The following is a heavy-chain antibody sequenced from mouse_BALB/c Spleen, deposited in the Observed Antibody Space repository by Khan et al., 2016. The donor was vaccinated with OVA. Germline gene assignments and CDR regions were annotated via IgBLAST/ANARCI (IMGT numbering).Heavy chain of an antibody. CDR1: GFTFSSYG. CDR2: ISGDSNTI. CDR3: ATSYFYGYYFDY. Sequence: EVELVESGGGLVQPGGSRKLSCAASGFTFSSYGMHWVRQAPEKGLEWVAYISGDSNTIYYADTVKGRFTISRDNPKNTLFLQMTSLMSEDTARYYCATSYFYGYYFDYWGPGTTLKVSS. D-gene: IGHD1-1*01. J-gene: IGHJ2*01. V-gene: IGHV5-17*02.